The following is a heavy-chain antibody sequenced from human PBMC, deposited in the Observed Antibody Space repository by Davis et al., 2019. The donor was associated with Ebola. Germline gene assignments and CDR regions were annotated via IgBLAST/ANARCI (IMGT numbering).Heavy chain of an antibody. V-gene: IGHV1-18*01. J-gene: IGHJ4*02. CDR1: GYTFTSHA. CDR2: ISTFNGYT. D-gene: IGHD2-21*02. CDR3: ARMDCGGDCYSPRLFDY. Sequence: ASVKVSCKASGYTFTSHAFTWVRQAPGQGLEWMGWISTFNGYTNYAQKLQGRVTMTTDTSTSTAYMELRSLRSDDTAMYYCARMDCGGDCYSPRLFDYWGQGTLVTVSA.